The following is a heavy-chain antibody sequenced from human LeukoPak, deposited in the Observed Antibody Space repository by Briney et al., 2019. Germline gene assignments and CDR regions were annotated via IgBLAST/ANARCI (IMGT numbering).Heavy chain of an antibody. CDR2: IRGSGGST. J-gene: IGHJ5*02. V-gene: IGHV3-23*01. D-gene: IGHD4-17*01. CDR1: GFTFSSYA. CDR3: ANDYGDYVPDNWFDP. Sequence: GGSLRLSCAASGFTFSSYAMSWVRQAPGKGLEWVSAIRGSGGSTYYADSVKGRFTISRDNSKNTLYLQMNSLRAEDPAVYYCANDYGDYVPDNWFDPWGQGTLVTVSS.